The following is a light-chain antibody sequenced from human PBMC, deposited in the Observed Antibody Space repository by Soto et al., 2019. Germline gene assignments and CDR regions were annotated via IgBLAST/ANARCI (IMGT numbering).Light chain of an antibody. CDR1: QRVRSSY. V-gene: IGKV3-20*01. J-gene: IGKJ2*01. CDR3: QQYGSSPPFT. CDR2: GAS. Sequence: EIVLTQSPGTLSLSPGERATLSCRASQRVRSSYLAWYQQKPGQAPRLLIYGASSRATGIPARFSGGGSGAAVSLTITRLETEDCAVYFWQQYGSSPPFTFGQGTKVEI.